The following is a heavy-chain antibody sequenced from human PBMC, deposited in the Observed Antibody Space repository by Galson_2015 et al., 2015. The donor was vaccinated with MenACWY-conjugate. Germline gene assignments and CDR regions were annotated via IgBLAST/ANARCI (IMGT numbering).Heavy chain of an antibody. D-gene: IGHD6-6*01. CDR3: AKGTTASRPNWFYP. CDR2: ISSTGSYI. Sequence: SLRLSCAASGFTFSNYNMNWVRQTPWKGLEWVSCISSTGSYIYYADSLKGRFTISRDNAKNSLYLQMNSLTSEDTAVYYCAKGTTASRPNWFYPWGQGTLVTVSS. CDR1: GFTFSNYN. V-gene: IGHV3-21*01. J-gene: IGHJ5*02.